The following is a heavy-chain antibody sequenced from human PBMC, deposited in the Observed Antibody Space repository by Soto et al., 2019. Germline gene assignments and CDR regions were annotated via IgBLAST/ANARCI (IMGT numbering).Heavy chain of an antibody. Sequence: VSGPTLVNPTETLTLTCTVSGFSLSNARMGVSWIRQPPGKALEWLAHIFSNDEKSYSTSLKSRLTISKDTSKSQVVLTMTNMDPVDTATYYCARILEVHSSSSPPITFDYWGQGTLVTVSS. V-gene: IGHV2-26*01. CDR3: ARILEVHSSSSPPITFDY. D-gene: IGHD6-6*01. J-gene: IGHJ4*02. CDR1: GFSLSNARMG. CDR2: IFSNDEK.